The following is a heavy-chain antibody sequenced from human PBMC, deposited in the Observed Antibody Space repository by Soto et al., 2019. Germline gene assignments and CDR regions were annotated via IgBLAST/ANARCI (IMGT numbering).Heavy chain of an antibody. CDR2: IDRGGST. CDR3: ASGRVGYFDY. J-gene: IGHJ4*02. V-gene: IGHV3-53*01. CDR1: GFTVSSNF. Sequence: EVQLVESGGGLVQPGGSLRLSCAASGFTVSSNFMSWVRQAPGQGLEWVSVIDRGGSTYYADSVKGRLSIFRDNSKNTLYVQTNSLRAEDTAVYYCASGRVGYFDYWGQGTPVTVSS. D-gene: IGHD1-26*01.